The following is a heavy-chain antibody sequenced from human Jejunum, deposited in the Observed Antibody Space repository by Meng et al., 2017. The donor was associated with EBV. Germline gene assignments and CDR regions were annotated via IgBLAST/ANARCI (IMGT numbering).Heavy chain of an antibody. Sequence: QVEPQQGGAGLLRPTQTLASTFAVNGGSFNGYYWSWVRQPPGRGLEYIGEVHFSGITNYTPSLKSRVTMSVDASKNQFSLRLTSVTAADTAVYYCARRTGDYVVGYWGQGTLVTVSS. CDR1: GGSFNGYY. J-gene: IGHJ4*02. CDR2: VHFSGIT. D-gene: IGHD2-8*02. V-gene: IGHV4-34*02. CDR3: ARRTGDYVVGY.